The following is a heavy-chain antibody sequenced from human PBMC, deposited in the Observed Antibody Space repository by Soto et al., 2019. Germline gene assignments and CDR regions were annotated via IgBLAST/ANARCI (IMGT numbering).Heavy chain of an antibody. J-gene: IGHJ6*02. CDR3: GKADYRHFGVVIGSSYYYGMDV. V-gene: IGHV3-23*01. CDR1: GFTFSSYA. CDR2: ISGSGGST. Sequence: PGWSLRLSCAASGFTFSSYAMSWVRQAPGKGLEWVSAISGSGGSTYYADSVKGRFTISRGNSKNTLYLQMNSLRAEDTAVYYCGKADYRHFGVVIGSSYYYGMDVWGQGTTVTVSS. D-gene: IGHD3-3*01.